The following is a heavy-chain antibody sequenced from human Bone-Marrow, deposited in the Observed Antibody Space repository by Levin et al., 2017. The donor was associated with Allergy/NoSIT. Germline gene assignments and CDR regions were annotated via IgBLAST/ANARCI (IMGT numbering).Heavy chain of an antibody. Sequence: PPGGSLRLSCAASGFTFSNYAMQWVRQAPGKGLEWVAVISFDGSNEYYADSVKGRFTISRDNSKNTLYLQMNSLRVEDTAVYYCAREDESHWGMDVWGQGTTVTV. CDR1: GFTFSNYA. V-gene: IGHV3-30*04. CDR2: ISFDGSNE. CDR3: AREDESHWGMDV. D-gene: IGHD5-24*01. J-gene: IGHJ6*02.